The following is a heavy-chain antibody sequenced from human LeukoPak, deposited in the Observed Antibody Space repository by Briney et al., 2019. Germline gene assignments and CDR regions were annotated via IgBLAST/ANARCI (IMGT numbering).Heavy chain of an antibody. CDR3: AKGRHYYGSGSYLDS. CDR2: ISGSGSTT. D-gene: IGHD3-10*01. CDR1: GFTSSSHA. V-gene: IGHV3-23*01. Sequence: TGGSLRLSCAASGFTSSSHAMNWVRQAPGKGLERVSAISGSGSTTYYADSVKGRFTISRDKSKNTLYLQMNSLRAEDTAIYYCAKGRHYYGSGSYLDSWGQGTLVTVSS. J-gene: IGHJ4*02.